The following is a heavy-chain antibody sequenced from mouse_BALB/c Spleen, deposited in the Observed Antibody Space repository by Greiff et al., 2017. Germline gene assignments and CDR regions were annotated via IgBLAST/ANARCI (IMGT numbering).Heavy chain of an antibody. CDR2: IIYSGST. D-gene: IGHD2-1*01. V-gene: IGHV3-2*02. CDR1: GYSITSDYA. J-gene: IGHJ4*01. Sequence: EVKLQESGPGLVKPSQSLSLTCTVTGYSITSDYAWNWIRQFPGNKLEWMGYIIYSGSTSYNPSLKSRISITRDTSKNQFFLQLNSVTTEDTATYYCAGGNLYYYAMDYWGQGTSVTVSS. CDR3: AGGNLYYYAMDY.